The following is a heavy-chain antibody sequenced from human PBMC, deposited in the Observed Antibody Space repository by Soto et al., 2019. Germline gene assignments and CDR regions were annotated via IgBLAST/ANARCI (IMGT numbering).Heavy chain of an antibody. V-gene: IGHV4-59*01. D-gene: IGHD2-15*01. J-gene: IGHJ6*02. Sequence: QVQLQESGPGLVKPSETLSLTCTVSGGSISSYYWSWIRQPPGKGLEWIGYIYYSGSTNYNPSLKSRVTISVDTSKNPFSLKLSSVTAADTAVYYCAGWKLAGGKDYYYYGMDVWGQGTTVTVSS. CDR1: GGSISSYY. CDR3: AGWKLAGGKDYYYYGMDV. CDR2: IYYSGST.